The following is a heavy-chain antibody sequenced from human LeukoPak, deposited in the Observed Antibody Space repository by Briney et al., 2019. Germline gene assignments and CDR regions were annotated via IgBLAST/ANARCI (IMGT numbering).Heavy chain of an antibody. Sequence: TGGSLRLSCAASGFTFSSYAMHWVRQAPGKGLEYVSAISSNGGSTYYANSVKGRFTISRDNSKNTLYLQMGSLRAEDMAVYYCARERGARPPDAFDIWGQGTMVTVSS. D-gene: IGHD3-16*01. J-gene: IGHJ3*02. CDR3: ARERGARPPDAFDI. V-gene: IGHV3-64*01. CDR1: GFTFSSYA. CDR2: ISSNGGST.